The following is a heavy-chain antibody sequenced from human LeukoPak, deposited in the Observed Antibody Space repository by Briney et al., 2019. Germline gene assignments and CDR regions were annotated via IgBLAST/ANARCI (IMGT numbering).Heavy chain of an antibody. V-gene: IGHV4-59*08. D-gene: IGHD2-15*01. CDR2: ISYSGNT. CDR3: ARQCCSGPAKRVFDI. Sequence: KPSETLSLTCTVSGGSISSYYWSWIRQPPGKGLEWIGTISYSGNTDYNPSLRSRVTISVDTSNNQFSLRLGSVTAADTAVYHCARQCCSGPAKRVFDIWGQGTMVTVSS. CDR1: GGSISSYY. J-gene: IGHJ3*02.